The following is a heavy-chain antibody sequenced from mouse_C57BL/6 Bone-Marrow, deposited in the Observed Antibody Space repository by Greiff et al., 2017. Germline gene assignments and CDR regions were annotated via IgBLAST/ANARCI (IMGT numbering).Heavy chain of an antibody. V-gene: IGHV1-5*01. D-gene: IGHD2-3*01. CDR2: IYPGNSDT. CDR1: GYTFTSYW. J-gene: IGHJ3*01. CDR3: TRSFDGYYTWFAY. Sequence: EVQLQESGTVLARPGASVKMSCKTSGYTFTSYWMHWVKQRPGQGLEWIGAIYPGNSDTSYNQKFKGKAKLTAVTSASTAYMELSGLTNEDSAVYYCTRSFDGYYTWFAYWGQGTLVTVSA.